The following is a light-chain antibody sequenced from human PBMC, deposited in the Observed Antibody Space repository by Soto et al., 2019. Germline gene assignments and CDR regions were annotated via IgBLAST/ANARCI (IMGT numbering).Light chain of an antibody. CDR2: AVS. Sequence: DIQMTQSPSSLSAPVGGRVTITCRASQGIRRDLGSYQQKPGKAPTRLIYAVSSLHSGVPSRFSGSGSGTEITLTISSLQPEDSATYYCLQHNSYPLTFGGGTKVEIK. CDR3: LQHNSYPLT. CDR1: QGIRRD. J-gene: IGKJ4*01. V-gene: IGKV1-17*01.